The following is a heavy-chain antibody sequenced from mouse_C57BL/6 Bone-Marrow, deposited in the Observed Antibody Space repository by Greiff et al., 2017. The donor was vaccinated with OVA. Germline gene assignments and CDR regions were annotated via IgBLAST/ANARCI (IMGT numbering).Heavy chain of an antibody. V-gene: IGHV1-47*01. D-gene: IGHD2-4*01. J-gene: IGHJ4*01. CDR3: AIIYYDYDRAMDY. Sequence: QVQLQQSGAELVKPGASVTMSCKASGYTFTTYPIEWMKQNHGKSLEWIGNFHPYNDDTKYNEKFKGKATLTVEKSSSTVYLELSRLTSDDSAVYYCAIIYYDYDRAMDYWGQGTSVTVSS. CDR1: GYTFTTYP. CDR2: FHPYNDDT.